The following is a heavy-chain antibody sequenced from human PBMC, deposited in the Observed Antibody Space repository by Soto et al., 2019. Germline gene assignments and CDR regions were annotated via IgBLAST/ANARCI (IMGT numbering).Heavy chain of an antibody. CDR3: ARVGSSGWYSPDY. V-gene: IGHV3-21*01. CDR1: GFTFSSYS. Sequence: EVQLVESGGGLVKPGGSLRLSCAASGFTFSSYSMNWVRQAPGKGLEWVSSISSSSSYIYYADSVKGRFIISRDNAKNPLYLQMNSLRAEDTAVYYCARVGSSGWYSPDYWGQGTLVTVSS. D-gene: IGHD6-19*01. J-gene: IGHJ4*02. CDR2: ISSSSSYI.